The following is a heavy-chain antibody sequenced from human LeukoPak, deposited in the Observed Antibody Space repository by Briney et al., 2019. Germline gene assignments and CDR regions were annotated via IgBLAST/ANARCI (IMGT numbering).Heavy chain of an antibody. D-gene: IGHD5-18*01. Sequence: GGSLRLSCAASGFTFSSSVMSWVRQAPGKGLEWLSAISGSGGSTYYADSVKGRSTISRDNSKNTLYLQMNSLRAEDTAVYYCAKGVDTAMVTWGYYYMDVWGKGTTVTVSS. CDR2: ISGSGGST. CDR1: GFTFSSSV. CDR3: AKGVDTAMVTWGYYYMDV. V-gene: IGHV3-23*01. J-gene: IGHJ6*03.